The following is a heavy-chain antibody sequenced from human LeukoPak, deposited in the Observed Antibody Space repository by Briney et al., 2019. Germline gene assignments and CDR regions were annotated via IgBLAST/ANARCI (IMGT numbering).Heavy chain of an antibody. CDR1: GYTYTRYG. Sequence: ASVKVSCKASGYTYTRYGISWVRQAPGQGLEWMGWINAYNGNTNYAQKLQGRVTMTTDTSTSTAYMELRSLRSDDTAVYYCARDEGQCDYDILTGQDYWGQGTLVTVSS. CDR2: INAYNGNT. V-gene: IGHV1-18*01. J-gene: IGHJ4*02. D-gene: IGHD3-9*01. CDR3: ARDEGQCDYDILTGQDY.